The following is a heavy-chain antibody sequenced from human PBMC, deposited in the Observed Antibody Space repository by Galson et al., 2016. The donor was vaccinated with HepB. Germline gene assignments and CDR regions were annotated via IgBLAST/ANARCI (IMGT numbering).Heavy chain of an antibody. J-gene: IGHJ4*02. V-gene: IGHV3-9*01. CDR3: AKDLNTFDFWSGFDY. CDR1: GXXFDXXX. D-gene: IGHD3-3*01. Sequence: SLRLXCAASGXXFDXXXMHXXXQAXXKGLEXVSGISWNSGSIAYVDSVKGRFTISRDNAKNSLYLQMNSLRAEDTALYFCAKDLNTFDFWSGFDYWGQGNXVTVSS. CDR2: ISWNSGSI.